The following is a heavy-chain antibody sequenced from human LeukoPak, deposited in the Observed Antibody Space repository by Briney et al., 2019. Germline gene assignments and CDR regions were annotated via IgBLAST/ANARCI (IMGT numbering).Heavy chain of an antibody. J-gene: IGHJ5*02. CDR2: ISGSGGST. CDR1: GFIFSPYA. V-gene: IGHV3-23*01. Sequence: GGSLRLSCAASGFIFSPYAMSWVRQAPGRGLEWVSGISGSGGSTYYADSVKGRFTISRDNSKNTLYLQMNSLRAEDTAVYYCAKDRAGDILTAYHNWFDPWGQGTLVTVSS. D-gene: IGHD3-9*01. CDR3: AKDRAGDILTAYHNWFDP.